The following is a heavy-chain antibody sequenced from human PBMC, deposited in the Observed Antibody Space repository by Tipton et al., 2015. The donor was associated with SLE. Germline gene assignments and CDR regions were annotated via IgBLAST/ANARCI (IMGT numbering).Heavy chain of an antibody. CDR3: AKDYNHDNADYN. V-gene: IGHV4-34*01. J-gene: IGHJ4*02. D-gene: IGHD4-17*01. CDR2: INHSGST. Sequence: LRLSCAVNGGSFSGNYWNWIRQPPGKGLEWLGEINHSGSTNSNPSLKSRVTISVDKSKNQFSLKLSSVTVADTAVYYCAKDYNHDNADYNWGQGTLVIVSS. CDR1: GGSFSGNY.